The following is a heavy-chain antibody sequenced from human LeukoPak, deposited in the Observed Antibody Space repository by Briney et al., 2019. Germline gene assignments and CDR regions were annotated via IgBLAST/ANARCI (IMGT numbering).Heavy chain of an antibody. D-gene: IGHD3-10*01. CDR1: GFTFSNAW. CDR2: IKSKTDGGTT. J-gene: IGHJ4*02. V-gene: IGHV3-15*01. CDR3: TSEVLWFGELYGY. Sequence: GGSLRLSCAASGFTFSNAWMSWVRQAPGKGLEWVGRIKSKTDGGTTDYAAPVKGRFTISRDGSKNTLYLQMNSLKTEDTAVYYCTSEVLWFGELYGYWGQGTLVTVSS.